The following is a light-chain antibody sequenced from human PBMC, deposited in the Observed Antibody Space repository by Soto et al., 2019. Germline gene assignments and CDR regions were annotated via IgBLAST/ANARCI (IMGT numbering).Light chain of an antibody. Sequence: EIVLTQSPGTLSLSPGERATLSCRASQSISSSYLAWYQQKPGQAPRLLIYAASSRATGSPDRFRGSGSGTDFPRTISRLEPEDFAVYYCQQYGSSSYTFGQGTQLEIK. V-gene: IGKV3-20*01. CDR2: AAS. J-gene: IGKJ2*01. CDR1: QSISSSY. CDR3: QQYGSSSYT.